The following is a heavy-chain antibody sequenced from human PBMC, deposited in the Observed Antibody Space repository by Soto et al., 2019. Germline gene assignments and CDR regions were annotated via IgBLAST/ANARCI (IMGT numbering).Heavy chain of an antibody. J-gene: IGHJ4*02. V-gene: IGHV3-23*01. CDR2: ISGSGGST. CDR1: GFTFSSYA. D-gene: IGHD1-26*01. CDR3: AKGEWELLDYFDY. Sequence: GGSLRLSCAASGFTFSSYAMSWVRQAPGKGLEWVSAISGSGGSTYYADSVKGRFTISRDNSKNTPYLQMNSLRAEDTAVYYCAKGEWELLDYFDYWGQGTLVTVSS.